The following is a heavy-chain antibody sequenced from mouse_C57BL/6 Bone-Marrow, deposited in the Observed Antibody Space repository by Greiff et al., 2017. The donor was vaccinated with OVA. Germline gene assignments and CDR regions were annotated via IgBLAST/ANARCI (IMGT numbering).Heavy chain of an antibody. CDR1: GYTFTSYD. CDR3: AYYYGSSPLNY. CDR2: IYPRDGST. J-gene: IGHJ2*01. V-gene: IGHV1-85*01. Sequence: VKLMESGPELVKPGASVKLSCKASGYTFTSYDINWVKQRPGQGLEWIGWIYPRDGSTKYNEKFKGKATLTVDTSSSTAYMELHSLTSEDSAVYFCAYYYGSSPLNYWGQGTTLTVSS. D-gene: IGHD1-1*01.